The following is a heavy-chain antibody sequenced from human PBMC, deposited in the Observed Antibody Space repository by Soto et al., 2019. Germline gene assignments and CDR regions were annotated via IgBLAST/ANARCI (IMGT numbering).Heavy chain of an antibody. CDR1: DYTFTSYG. D-gene: IGHD1-26*01. V-gene: IGHV1-18*01. Sequence: QVQLVQSGAEVKKPGASVKVSCKASDYTFTSYGINWVRQAPGQGLEWMGWISPYNDNTQYAQRVQGRVTLTTDTSTNTAYMELRSLGSDDTAVYYCARGMWELPIDYWGQGTLVTVSS. CDR3: ARGMWELPIDY. J-gene: IGHJ4*02. CDR2: ISPYNDNT.